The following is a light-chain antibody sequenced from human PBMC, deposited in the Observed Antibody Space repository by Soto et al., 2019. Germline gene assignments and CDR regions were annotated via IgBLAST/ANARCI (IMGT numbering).Light chain of an antibody. CDR2: DAS. Sequence: EIVFTQSPATLSLSPGERATLSCRASQNVSTYLAWYQQKPGQAPRLLIYDASNRATGIPARFSGSGSGTDFTLTISGVEPEDFAVYYCQQRTNWLTFGPGTKVDIK. V-gene: IGKV3-11*01. J-gene: IGKJ3*01. CDR1: QNVSTY. CDR3: QQRTNWLT.